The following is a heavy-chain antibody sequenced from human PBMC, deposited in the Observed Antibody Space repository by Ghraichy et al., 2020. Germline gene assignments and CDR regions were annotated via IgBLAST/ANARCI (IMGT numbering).Heavy chain of an antibody. CDR3: ARGSKVVRFYYYDGMDV. CDR2: ISASSRRT. J-gene: IGHJ6*02. V-gene: IGHV3-48*02. D-gene: IGHD4-23*01. Sequence: GGSLRLSCAASGFTFSGYSMNWVRQAPGKGLEWLSYISASSRRTFYADSVTGRFTISRDNAKNSLYLQVKSLRDEDTAVYYCARGSKVVRFYYYDGMDVWGQGTTVTVSS. CDR1: GFTFSGYS.